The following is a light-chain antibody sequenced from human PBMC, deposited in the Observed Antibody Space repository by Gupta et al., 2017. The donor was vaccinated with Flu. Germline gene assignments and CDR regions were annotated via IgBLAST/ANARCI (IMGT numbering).Light chain of an antibody. J-gene: IGKJ2*01. CDR2: AAS. CDR1: QGVNNY. V-gene: IGKV1-9*01. Sequence: DIQLTQSPSFLSASVGDRVTIACRASQGVNNYLAWYQQKPGKAPKLLIYAASTLQSGVPSRFSGSGSGTEFTLTISSLQPEDFATYYCQQLDNYPVTFGQGTKVEIK. CDR3: QQLDNYPVT.